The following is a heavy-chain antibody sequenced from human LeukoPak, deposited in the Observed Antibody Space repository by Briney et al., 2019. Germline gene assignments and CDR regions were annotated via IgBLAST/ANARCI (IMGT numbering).Heavy chain of an antibody. CDR3: ARDGAAWLATYYFDY. D-gene: IGHD6-19*01. CDR1: GFTFSSYA. J-gene: IGHJ4*02. Sequence: PGGSLRLSCAASGFTFSSYAMSWVRQAPGKGLEWVSSISSSSSYIYYADSVKGRFTISRDNAKNSLYLQMNSLRAEDTAVYYCARDGAAWLATYYFDYWGQGTLVTVSS. V-gene: IGHV3-21*01. CDR2: ISSSSSYI.